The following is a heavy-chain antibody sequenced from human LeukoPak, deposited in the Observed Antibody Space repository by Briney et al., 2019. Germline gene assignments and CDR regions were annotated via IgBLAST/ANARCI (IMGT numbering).Heavy chain of an antibody. Sequence: ASVKVSCKASGYTFTSYGISWVRQAPGQGLEWMGWISAYNGNTNYAQKLQGRVTITTDTSTSTAHMELRSLRSDDTAVYYCARDGPGGMITFGGVIVDYYYYGMDVWGQGTTVTVSS. CDR1: GYTFTSYG. V-gene: IGHV1-18*01. CDR2: ISAYNGNT. D-gene: IGHD3-16*02. CDR3: ARDGPGGMITFGGVIVDYYYYGMDV. J-gene: IGHJ6*02.